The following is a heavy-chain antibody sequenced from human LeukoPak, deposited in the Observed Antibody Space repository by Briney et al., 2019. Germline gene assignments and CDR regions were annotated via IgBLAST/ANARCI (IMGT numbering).Heavy chain of an antibody. J-gene: IGHJ6*03. CDR1: GVSFRDYT. CDR2: IIPISGTT. Sequence: SVRVSCKASGVSFRDYTINWGRQTPGQGLEWMGAIIPISGTTNYAQRLQGRVTLTMDDSATTAFMEMSSLRSEDTAVYYCASRFTARQLVPADYYHMDVWGKGTTVFVSS. CDR3: ASRFTARQLVPADYYHMDV. V-gene: IGHV1-69*05. D-gene: IGHD6-13*01.